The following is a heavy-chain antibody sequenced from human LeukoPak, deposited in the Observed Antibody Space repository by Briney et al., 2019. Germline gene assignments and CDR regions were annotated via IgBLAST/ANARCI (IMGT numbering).Heavy chain of an antibody. V-gene: IGHV4-59*08. CDR3: ARQRRSSSWYSPNDY. J-gene: IGHJ4*02. CDR1: GGSISSYY. Sequence: SETLSLTCTVSGGSISSYYWSWTRQPPGKGLEWIGYIYYSGSTNYNPSLKSRVTISVDTSKNQFSLKLSSVTAADTAVYYCARQRRSSSWYSPNDYWGQGTLVTVSS. CDR2: IYYSGST. D-gene: IGHD6-13*01.